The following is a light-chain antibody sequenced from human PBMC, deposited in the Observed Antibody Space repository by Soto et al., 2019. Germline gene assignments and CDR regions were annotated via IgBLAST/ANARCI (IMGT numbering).Light chain of an antibody. Sequence: EVVMTQSPATLSVSPGERATLSCRASQSVSSNLAWYQQKPGQAPSLLIYGASTRAAGIPARFSARGSGTDFTLTISRLEPEDFAVYYCQQYSNSPLTFGQGTKGDIK. CDR2: GAS. J-gene: IGKJ1*01. CDR3: QQYSNSPLT. CDR1: QSVSSN. V-gene: IGKV3-15*01.